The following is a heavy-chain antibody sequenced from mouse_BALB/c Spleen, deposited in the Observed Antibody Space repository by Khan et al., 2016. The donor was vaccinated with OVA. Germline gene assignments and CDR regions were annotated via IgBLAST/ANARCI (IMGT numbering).Heavy chain of an antibody. CDR3: ARPAYDGYYDY. CDR2: ISTYSGNT. Sequence: QVQLKQSGPELVRPGVSVKISCKGSGYTFTDYAIHWVKQRPAKSLEWVGLISTYSGNTNYNQQFKGKATMTVDKSSSTAYMELARLTSEDSAIYYCARPAYDGYYDYWGQGTTLTVSS. CDR1: GYTFTDYA. J-gene: IGHJ2*01. D-gene: IGHD2-3*01. V-gene: IGHV1S137*01.